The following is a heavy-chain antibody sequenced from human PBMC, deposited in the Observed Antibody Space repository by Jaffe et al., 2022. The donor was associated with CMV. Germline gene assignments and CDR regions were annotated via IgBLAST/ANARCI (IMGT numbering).Heavy chain of an antibody. CDR2: IIPIFGTA. J-gene: IGHJ6*02. V-gene: IGHV1-69*01. Sequence: QVQLVQSGAEVKKPGSSVKVSCKASGGTFSSYAISWVRQAPGQGLEWMGGIIPIFGTANYAQKFQGRVTITADESTSTAYMELSSLRSEDTAVYYCARDSSRRYADAPGSWANYYYYYYGMDVWGQGTTVTVSS. CDR1: GGTFSSYA. CDR3: ARDSSRRYADAPGSWANYYYYYYGMDV. D-gene: IGHD1-1*01.